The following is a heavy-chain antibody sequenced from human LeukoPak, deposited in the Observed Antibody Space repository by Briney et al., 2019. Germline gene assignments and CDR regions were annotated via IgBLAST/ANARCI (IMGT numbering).Heavy chain of an antibody. J-gene: IGHJ4*02. CDR3: AKGASTVASPIGY. CDR2: ISSSSSTI. CDR1: GFTFSSYS. V-gene: IGHV3-48*01. Sequence: GGSLRLSCAASGFTFSSYSMNWVRQAPGKGLEWVSYISSSSSTIYYADSVKGRFTISRDNAKNSLYLQMNSLRAEDTAVYYCAKGASTVASPIGYWGQGTLVTVSS. D-gene: IGHD6-19*01.